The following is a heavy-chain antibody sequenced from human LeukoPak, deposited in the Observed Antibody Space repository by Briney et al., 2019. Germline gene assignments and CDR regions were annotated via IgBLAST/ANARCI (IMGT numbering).Heavy chain of an antibody. D-gene: IGHD3-22*01. V-gene: IGHV4-59*08. J-gene: IGHJ4*02. CDR1: GGSISSYY. CDR3: ARPFYDSSNYYILYY. Sequence: SETLSLTCTVSGGSISSYYWSWIRQPPGKGLEWIGYIYYSGSTNYNPSLKSRVTISVDTSKNQFSLKLTSVTAADTAVYFCARPFYDSSNYYILYYWGQGTLVTVSS. CDR2: IYYSGST.